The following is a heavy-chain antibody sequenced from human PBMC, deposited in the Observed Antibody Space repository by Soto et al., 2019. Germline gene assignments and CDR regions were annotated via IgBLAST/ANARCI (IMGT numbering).Heavy chain of an antibody. Sequence: SSETLSLTCSVSGGSITSGDYYWTWIRQHPGKGLEWIAYIHYDGRTYYNPSLQSRTATSVDTSKNQFSLELNSVTDADTAVYYCARGEDAFFYYGLDVWGQGITVTVSS. CDR2: IHYDGRT. CDR1: GGSITSGDYY. V-gene: IGHV4-31*02. CDR3: ARGEDAFFYYGLDV. J-gene: IGHJ6*02.